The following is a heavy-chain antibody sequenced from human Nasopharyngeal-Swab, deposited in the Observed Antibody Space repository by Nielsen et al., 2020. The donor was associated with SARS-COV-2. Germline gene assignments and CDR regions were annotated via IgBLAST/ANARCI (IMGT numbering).Heavy chain of an antibody. V-gene: IGHV3-33*01. Sequence: GGSLRLSCAASGFTFSSYGMHWVRQAPGKGLEWVAVIWNDGSNKYYADSVKGRFTISRDNSKNTLYLQMNSLRAEDTAVYYCARIDPLGRAFDIWGQGTMVTVSS. D-gene: IGHD3-10*01. CDR2: IWNDGSNK. J-gene: IGHJ3*02. CDR1: GFTFSSYG. CDR3: ARIDPLGRAFDI.